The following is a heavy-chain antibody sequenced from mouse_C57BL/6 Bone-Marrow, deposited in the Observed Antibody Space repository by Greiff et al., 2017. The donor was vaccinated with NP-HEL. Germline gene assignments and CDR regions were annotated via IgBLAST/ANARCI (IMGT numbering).Heavy chain of an antibody. J-gene: IGHJ2*01. V-gene: IGHV1-81*01. CDR1: GYTFTSYG. D-gene: IGHD1-1*01. Sequence: VQLQQSGAELARPGASVKLSCKASGYTFTSYGISWVKQRTGQGLEWIGEIYPRSGNTYYNQKFKGKSTLTVDKSSSTAYMQLSSLTSEDSAVYYCARRGIYYYGSYYFDYWGQGTTLTVSS. CDR2: IYPRSGNT. CDR3: ARRGIYYYGSYYFDY.